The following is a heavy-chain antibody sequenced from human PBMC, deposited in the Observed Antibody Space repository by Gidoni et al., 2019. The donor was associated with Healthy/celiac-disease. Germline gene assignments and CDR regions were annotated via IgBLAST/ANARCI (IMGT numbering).Heavy chain of an antibody. Sequence: QVQLAQSGAEVMKPVASVNVTCKASGYTFTSYDTNWVRQATGQGLEWMGWMNTNSGNTGYAQKFQGRVTMTRNTSISTAYMELSSLRSEDTAVYYCARGRPSIAARRSPNWFDPRGQGTLVTVSS. J-gene: IGHJ5*02. CDR1: GYTFTSYD. D-gene: IGHD6-6*01. V-gene: IGHV1-8*02. CDR2: MNTNSGNT. CDR3: ARGRPSIAARRSPNWFDP.